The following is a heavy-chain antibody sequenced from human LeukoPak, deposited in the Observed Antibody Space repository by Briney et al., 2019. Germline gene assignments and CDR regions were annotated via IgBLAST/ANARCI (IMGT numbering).Heavy chain of an antibody. Sequence: GGSLRLSCAASGFTFSSYAMSWVRQAPGKGLEWVSAISGSGGSTYYADSVKGRFTISRDNSKNTLYLRMNSLRAEDTAVYYCARVPDSSPGDYWGQGTLVTVSS. CDR2: ISGSGGST. J-gene: IGHJ4*02. CDR1: GFTFSSYA. CDR3: ARVPDSSPGDY. V-gene: IGHV3-23*01. D-gene: IGHD6-13*01.